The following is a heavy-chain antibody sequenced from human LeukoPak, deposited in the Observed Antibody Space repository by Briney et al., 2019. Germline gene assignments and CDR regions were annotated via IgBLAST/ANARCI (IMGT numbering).Heavy chain of an antibody. D-gene: IGHD3-22*01. CDR3: ARDSYYYDSSGYSPMAFDL. J-gene: IGHJ2*01. V-gene: IGHV3-21*01. CDR1: GFTFSSYS. Sequence: PGGSLRLSCAASGFTFSSYSMNWVRQAPGKGLEWVSSISSSSSYIYYADSVKGRFTISRDNAKNSLYLQMNSLRAEDTAVYYCARDSYYYDSSGYSPMAFDLWGRGTLVTVSS. CDR2: ISSSSSYI.